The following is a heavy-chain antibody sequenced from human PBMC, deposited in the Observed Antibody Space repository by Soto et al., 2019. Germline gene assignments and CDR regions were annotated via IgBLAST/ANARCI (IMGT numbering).Heavy chain of an antibody. CDR2: IYPSGST. CDR1: GDSISNTNW. Sequence: QVQLQESGPGLVRPSGTLSLTCTVSGDSISNTNWWSWVRQPPGKGLEWIGEIYPSGSTNYNPSLKSRVSISVDKSKNQFSLNLTSVTAADTAVYFCAKRSLRRLRFVETHWGQGTLVTVSS. D-gene: IGHD3-3*01. J-gene: IGHJ4*02. V-gene: IGHV4-4*02. CDR3: AKRSLRRLRFVETH.